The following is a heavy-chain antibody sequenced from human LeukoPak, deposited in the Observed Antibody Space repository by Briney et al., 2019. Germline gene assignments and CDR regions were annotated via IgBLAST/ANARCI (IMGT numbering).Heavy chain of an antibody. CDR2: IIPILGIA. Sequence: GASVTVSCKASGGTFSSYAISWVRQAPGQGLEWMGRIIPILGIANYAQKFQGRVTITADKSTSTAYMELSSLRSEDTAVYYCAMSITMIVAPPLYWGQGTLVTVSS. J-gene: IGHJ4*02. CDR1: GGTFSSYA. D-gene: IGHD3-22*01. CDR3: AMSITMIVAPPLY. V-gene: IGHV1-69*04.